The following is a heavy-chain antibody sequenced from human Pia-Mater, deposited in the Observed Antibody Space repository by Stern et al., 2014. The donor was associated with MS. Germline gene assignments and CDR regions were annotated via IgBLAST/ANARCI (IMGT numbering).Heavy chain of an antibody. CDR3: ARGPKFGAFDV. D-gene: IGHD3-3*01. J-gene: IGHJ3*01. CDR2: INPKSGAT. V-gene: IGHV1-2*06. Sequence: VQLVQSGAEVKMPGASVKVSCKTSGYTFTGSFMYWVRQAPGHGLEWMGRINPKSGATDYAEKFEGRVTLTRDTAITTAYMEVIRLTSDDTAVYYCARGPKFGAFDVWGQGTVITVS. CDR1: GYTFTGSF.